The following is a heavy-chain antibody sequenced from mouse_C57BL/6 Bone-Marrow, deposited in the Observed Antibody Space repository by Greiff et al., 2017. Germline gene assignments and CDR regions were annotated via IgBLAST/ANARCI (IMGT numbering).Heavy chain of an antibody. V-gene: IGHV1-7*01. D-gene: IGHD2-4*01. Sequence: VKLMESGAELAQPGASVKLSCKASGYTFTRYWMHWVKQRPGPGLEWIGYINPSSGYTKYNQKFKDKATLTADKSSSTAYMQLSSLPYEDAAVYYCARCDYPAWFAYWGQGTLVTVSA. CDR1: GYTFTRYW. CDR2: INPSSGYT. CDR3: ARCDYPAWFAY. J-gene: IGHJ3*01.